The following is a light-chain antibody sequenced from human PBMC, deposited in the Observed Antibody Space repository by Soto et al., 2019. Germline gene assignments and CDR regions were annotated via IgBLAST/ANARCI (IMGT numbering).Light chain of an antibody. V-gene: IGKV3-15*01. CDR1: QSVDIN. J-gene: IGKJ2*01. Sequence: EEVLTQSPATLSVSPGGRATLSCRASQSVDINLAWYQQKPGQSPRLLVYGAFPRATGLPARFSGRGSGTEFTFTIGSMQLEEFEVYNCQQDNKWRHNFRQGTKL. CDR2: GAF. CDR3: QQDNKWRHN.